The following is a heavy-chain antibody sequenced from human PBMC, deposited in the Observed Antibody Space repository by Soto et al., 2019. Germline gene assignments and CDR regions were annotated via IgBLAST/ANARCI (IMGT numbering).Heavy chain of an antibody. CDR2: IYHSGST. J-gene: IGHJ6*02. CDR3: ARGYYYGSGSPTRGGMDV. Sequence: QVQLQESGPGLVKPSGTLSLTCAVSGGSISSSNWWSWVRQPPGKGLEWIGEIYHSGSTNYNPSLKSRVTISVDKSKNQFSLKLSCVTAADTAVYYCARGYYYGSGSPTRGGMDVWGQGTTVTVSS. CDR1: GGSISSSNW. V-gene: IGHV4-4*02. D-gene: IGHD3-10*01.